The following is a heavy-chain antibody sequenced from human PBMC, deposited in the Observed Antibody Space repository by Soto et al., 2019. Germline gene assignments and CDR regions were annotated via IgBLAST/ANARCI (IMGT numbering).Heavy chain of an antibody. CDR2: ISYDGSNK. J-gene: IGHJ4*02. D-gene: IGHD4-17*01. V-gene: IGHV3-30-3*01. CDR1: GFTFSSYA. Sequence: QVQLVESGGGVVQPGRSLRLSCAASGFTFSSYAMHWVRQAPGKGLEWVAVISYDGSNKYYADSVKGRFTISRDNSKNTLYLQMNSLRAEDTAVYYCARDFGLTLTTPTFDYWGQGTLVTVSS. CDR3: ARDFGLTLTTPTFDY.